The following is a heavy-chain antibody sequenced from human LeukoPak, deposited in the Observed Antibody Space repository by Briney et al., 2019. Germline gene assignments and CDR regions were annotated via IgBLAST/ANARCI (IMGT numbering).Heavy chain of an antibody. J-gene: IGHJ3*02. CDR1: GFTFISYG. CDR2: ISYDGSNE. V-gene: IGHV3-30*03. Sequence: PGRCLRLSCAASGFTFISYGMHWVRQAPGKGLEWVAVISYDGSNEYYADSVKGRFTISRDNSKNTLYLQMNSLRLEDTAVYYCAREAEAFDIWGQGTMVTVSS. CDR3: AREAEAFDI.